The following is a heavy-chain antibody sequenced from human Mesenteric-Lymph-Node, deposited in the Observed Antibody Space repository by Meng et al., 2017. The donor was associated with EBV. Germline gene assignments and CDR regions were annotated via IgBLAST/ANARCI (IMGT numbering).Heavy chain of an antibody. CDR2: INVGKGDT. Sequence: VQRVQSGAEVTKPGASVKVSCKASGYTFTSYAMHWVRQAPGQRLEWMGWINVGKGDTKYSQKFQGRVTITRDTSASTAYMELSSLRSEDTAVYYCARDSSGDSRFFDPWGQGTLVTVSS. V-gene: IGHV1-3*01. CDR1: GYTFTSYA. J-gene: IGHJ5*02. D-gene: IGHD6-19*01. CDR3: ARDSSGDSRFFDP.